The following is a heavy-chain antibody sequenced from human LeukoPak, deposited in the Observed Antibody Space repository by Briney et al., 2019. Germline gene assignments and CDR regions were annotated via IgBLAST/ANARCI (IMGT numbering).Heavy chain of an antibody. V-gene: IGHV3-7*03. J-gene: IGHJ4*02. D-gene: IGHD1-26*01. CDR1: GFTFSSYA. Sequence: GGSLRLSCAASGFTFSSYAMSWVRQAPGKGLEWVANIKEDGGEIHFVDSMKGRFTISRDNAKNSLYLQMNSLRGDDTAVYYCARSGYSHSWDYWGQGTLVIVSS. CDR2: IKEDGGEI. CDR3: ARSGYSHSWDY.